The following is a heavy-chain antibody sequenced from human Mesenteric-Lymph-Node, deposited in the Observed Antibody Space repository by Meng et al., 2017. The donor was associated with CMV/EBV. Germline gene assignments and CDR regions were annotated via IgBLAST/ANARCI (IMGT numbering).Heavy chain of an antibody. Sequence: GESLKISCAASGFTFSSYEMNWVRQAPGKGLEWVSYISSSGSTIYYADSVKGRFTISRDNAKNSLYLQMNSLRAEDTAVYYCARRGYDFWSGYSRPYYFDYWGQGTLVTVSS. D-gene: IGHD3-3*01. CDR3: ARRGYDFWSGYSRPYYFDY. V-gene: IGHV3-48*03. J-gene: IGHJ4*02. CDR2: ISSSGSTI. CDR1: GFTFSSYE.